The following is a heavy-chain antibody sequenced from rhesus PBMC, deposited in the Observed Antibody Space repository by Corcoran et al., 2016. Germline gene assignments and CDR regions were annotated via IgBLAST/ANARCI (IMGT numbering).Heavy chain of an antibody. J-gene: IGHJ4*01. Sequence: QLQLQESGPGLVKPSETLSLTCAVSGGSISGYYWRWIRQPPGKGLEWIGNIDGNISGTNYNTTLKSRVTISKDTSKNQFSLKLSSGTAADTAVYYCARETSEWLFCLDYWGQGVLVTVSS. D-gene: IGHD3-28*01. CDR3: ARETSEWLFCLDY. CDR1: GGSISGYY. CDR2: IDGNISGT. V-gene: IGHV4-81*01.